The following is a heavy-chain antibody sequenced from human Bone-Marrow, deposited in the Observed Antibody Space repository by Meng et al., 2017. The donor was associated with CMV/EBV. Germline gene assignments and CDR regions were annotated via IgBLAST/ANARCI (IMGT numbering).Heavy chain of an antibody. CDR3: ARVSGRTSGDASDI. V-gene: IGHV3-23*01. CDR1: GFTFSSYA. CDR2: ISGSGGST. D-gene: IGHD1-26*01. J-gene: IGHJ3*02. Sequence: GGSLRLSCAASGFTFSSYAMSWVRQAPGKGLEWVSAISGSGGSTYYADSVKGRFTISRDDSHNLLHLQMNSLRAEDTAVYYCARVSGRTSGDASDIWGQGTMVTVSS.